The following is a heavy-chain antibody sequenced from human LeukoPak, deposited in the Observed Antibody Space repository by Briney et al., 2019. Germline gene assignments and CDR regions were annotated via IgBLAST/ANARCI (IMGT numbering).Heavy chain of an antibody. CDR1: GYSFPTYE. V-gene: IGHV1-8*01. J-gene: IGHJ6*02. CDR2: MNPKSDDT. CDR3: VRVLRSFDWHLPYYAMDV. D-gene: IGHD3-9*01. Sequence: GASVKVSCKASGYSFPTYEINWVRQATGQGLEWMGWMNPKSDDTGYAQQFQGRVTMTRNTSINTAYLELSNLRSADTAMYYCVRVLRSFDWHLPYYAMDVWGQGTTITVS.